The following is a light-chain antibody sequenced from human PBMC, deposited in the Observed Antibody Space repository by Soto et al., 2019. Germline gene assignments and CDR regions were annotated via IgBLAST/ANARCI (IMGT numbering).Light chain of an antibody. V-gene: IGKV4-1*01. CDR3: DPYFTSPWT. Sequence: DLGMTQSPDSLHVSLAERATFNCKSSQTILDRAKNKNYLAWYQHKSGQPPKLLIDWASLRDHGGPARFTGSGSATDFTVSISSLQAEDVGVYYCDPYFTSPWTFGQGTK. J-gene: IGKJ1*01. CDR1: QTILDRAKNKNY. CDR2: WAS.